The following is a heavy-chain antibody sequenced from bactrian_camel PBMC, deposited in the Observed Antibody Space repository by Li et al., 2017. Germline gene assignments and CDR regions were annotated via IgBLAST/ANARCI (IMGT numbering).Heavy chain of an antibody. CDR2: IFTGDEEA. J-gene: IGHJ4*01. V-gene: IGHV3S40*01. Sequence: EVQLVESGGGSVQAGGSLRLSCAASGLTYRYNCMGWFRQAPGKEREEVATIFTGDEEASYSDSVKDRFTISLDNAKNTLYLQMNSLKPEDTGQYYCAARPWNSAGCGVRVGEYGYWGQGTQVTVS. D-gene: IGHD5*01. CDR1: GLTYRYNC. CDR3: AARPWNSAGCGVRVGEYGY.